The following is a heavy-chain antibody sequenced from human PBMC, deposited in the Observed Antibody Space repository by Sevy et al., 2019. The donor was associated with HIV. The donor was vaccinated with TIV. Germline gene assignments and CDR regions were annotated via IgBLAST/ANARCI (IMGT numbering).Heavy chain of an antibody. D-gene: IGHD3-3*01. J-gene: IGHJ4*02. CDR1: GGSISSSSYY. V-gene: IGHV4-39*02. Sequence: SETLSLTCTVSGGSISSSSYYWGWIRQPPGKGLEWIGSIYYSGSTYYNPSLKSRVTISVDTSKNQFSLKLSSVTTADTPVYYCARELYYDFWSGGWDYYFDYWGQGTLVTVSS. CDR3: ARELYYDFWSGGWDYYFDY. CDR2: IYYSGST.